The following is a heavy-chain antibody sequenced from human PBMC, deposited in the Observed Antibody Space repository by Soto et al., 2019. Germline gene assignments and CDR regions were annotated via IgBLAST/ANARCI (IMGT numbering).Heavy chain of an antibody. D-gene: IGHD2-8*01. J-gene: IGHJ5*01. CDR3: ARGVLA. Sequence: TLSLTCSVSGGPVNSGGYSWSWIRQPPGKGLEWIGFISPSGSPAYNPSLKSRVTISVDRSNNQISLELSSVTAADTAVYYCARGVLAWGPGTLVTVSS. CDR2: ISPSGSP. V-gene: IGHV4-30-2*01. CDR1: GGPVNSGGYS.